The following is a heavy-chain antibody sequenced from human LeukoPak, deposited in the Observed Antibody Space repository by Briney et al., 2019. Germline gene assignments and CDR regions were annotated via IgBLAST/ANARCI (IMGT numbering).Heavy chain of an antibody. Sequence: ASVSVSCKASGYTFTSYYMHWVRQAPGQGLEWMGIINPSGGSTSHAQKFQGRVTMTRDTSTSTVYMELSSLRSEDTAVYYCARDLRGYSYYYGMDVWGQGTTVTVSS. CDR3: ARDLRGYSYYYGMDV. D-gene: IGHD5-12*01. CDR1: GYTFTSYY. J-gene: IGHJ6*02. CDR2: INPSGGST. V-gene: IGHV1-46*01.